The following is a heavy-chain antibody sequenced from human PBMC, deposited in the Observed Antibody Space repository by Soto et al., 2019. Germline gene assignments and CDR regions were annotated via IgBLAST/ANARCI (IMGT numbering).Heavy chain of an antibody. V-gene: IGHV4-34*01. J-gene: IGHJ4*02. D-gene: IGHD2-21*02. CDR2: INHSGST. CDR1: SGSFSGYS. CDR3: AKAVPPFVVVTASDY. Sequence: SESLSLTCAFYSGSFSGYSWIWIRQPPGKGLEWIGEINHSGSTNYNPSLKSRVTISVDTSKNQFSLRAEDTAVYYCAKAVPPFVVVTASDYWGQGTLVTVSS.